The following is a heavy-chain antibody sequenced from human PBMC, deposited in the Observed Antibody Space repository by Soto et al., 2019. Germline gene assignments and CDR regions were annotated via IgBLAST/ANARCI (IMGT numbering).Heavy chain of an antibody. J-gene: IGHJ6*02. CDR2: ISAAGDP. D-gene: IGHD2-21*02. CDR1: GFTFRNYD. CDR3: ARTARDFYGLDV. Sequence: EVQLVESGGGLVQPGGSLRLSCEASGFTFRNYDMHWVRQGTEKGLEWVSGISAAGDPDYADSVEGRFTISRENAQNSFFLQMNSLRVGDTAVYYCARTARDFYGLDVWGQGTTVIVSS. V-gene: IGHV3-13*05.